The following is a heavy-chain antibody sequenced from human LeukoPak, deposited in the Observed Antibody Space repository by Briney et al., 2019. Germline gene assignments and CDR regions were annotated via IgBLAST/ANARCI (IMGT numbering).Heavy chain of an antibody. V-gene: IGHV3-23*01. Sequence: PGGSLRLSCAASGFTFSSYAMSWVRQAPGKGLEWVSAISGSGGSTYYADSVKGRFTISRDSSKNTLYLQMNSLRAEDTAVYYCAKGTYSSSWSWGNYWGQGTLVTVSS. CDR3: AKGTYSSSWSWGNY. CDR1: GFTFSSYA. CDR2: ISGSGGST. J-gene: IGHJ4*02. D-gene: IGHD6-13*01.